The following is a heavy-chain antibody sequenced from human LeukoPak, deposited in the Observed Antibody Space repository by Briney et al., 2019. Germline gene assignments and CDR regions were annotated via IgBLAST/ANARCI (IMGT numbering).Heavy chain of an antibody. D-gene: IGHD3-22*01. J-gene: IGHJ4*02. V-gene: IGHV4-61*01. CDR1: GGSVSRGTYY. Sequence: SETLSLTCTVSGGSVSRGTYYWSWIRQPPGKGLEWIGYIYYRGNANYNPSLKSRVTTSVDTSKNQFSLTLNSVTAADTAVYYCAVYYYDGSGYFNFIDYWGQGILVTASS. CDR2: IYYRGNA. CDR3: AVYYYDGSGYFNFIDY.